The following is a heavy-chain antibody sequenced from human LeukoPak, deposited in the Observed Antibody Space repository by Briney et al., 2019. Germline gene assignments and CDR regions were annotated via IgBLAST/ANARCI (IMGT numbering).Heavy chain of an antibody. CDR2: ISSSSSYI. CDR3: AREPLGYQLLPGYYGMDV. Sequence: GGSLRLSCAASGFTFSSYSMNWVRQAPGKGLEWVSSISSSSSYIYYADSVKGRFTISRDNAKNSLYLQMNSLRAEDTAVYYCAREPLGYQLLPGYYGMDVWGQGTTVTVSS. V-gene: IGHV3-21*01. J-gene: IGHJ6*02. D-gene: IGHD2-2*01. CDR1: GFTFSSYS.